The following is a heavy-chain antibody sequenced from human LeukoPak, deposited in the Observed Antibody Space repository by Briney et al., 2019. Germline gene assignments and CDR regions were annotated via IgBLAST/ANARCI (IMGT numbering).Heavy chain of an antibody. J-gene: IGHJ3*02. V-gene: IGHV3-7*01. CDR1: GFTFSSYW. D-gene: IGHD6-19*01. Sequence: GGSLRLSCAASGFTFSSYWMSWVRQAPGKGLEGVANIKQDGNEKYYVDSVKGRFTISRDNAKKSLYLQMNSLSAEDTAVYYCARDLYSSGWSFDAFDIWGQGTMVTVSS. CDR2: IKQDGNEK. CDR3: ARDLYSSGWSFDAFDI.